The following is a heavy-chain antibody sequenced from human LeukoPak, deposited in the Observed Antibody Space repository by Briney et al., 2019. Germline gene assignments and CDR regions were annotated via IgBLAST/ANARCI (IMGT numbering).Heavy chain of an antibody. Sequence: SQTLALTCAISGDSVSNSIATWDWIRQSPSGGLEWLGRTYFMSRWIHDYADSVKSRIVIDADTPKNQFSLLLKSVRPDDTAVYYCARREDGNCYYDYWGQGTLVTVSS. CDR1: GDSVSNSIAT. V-gene: IGHV6-1*01. J-gene: IGHJ4*02. CDR2: TYFMSRWIH. CDR3: ARREDGNCYYDY. D-gene: IGHD1-1*01.